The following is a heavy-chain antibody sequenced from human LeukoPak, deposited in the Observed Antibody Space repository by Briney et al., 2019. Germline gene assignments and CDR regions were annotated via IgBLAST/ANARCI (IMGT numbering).Heavy chain of an antibody. Sequence: GSLRLSCAASGFTFSSYAMSWVRQAPGKGLEWVSAISGSGGSTYYADSVKGRFTISRDNSKNTLYLQMNSLRAEDTAVYYCAKAELWFGELLSFYYYGMDVWGQGTTVTVSS. D-gene: IGHD3-10*01. J-gene: IGHJ6*02. CDR1: GFTFSSYA. CDR3: AKAELWFGELLSFYYYGMDV. V-gene: IGHV3-23*01. CDR2: ISGSGGST.